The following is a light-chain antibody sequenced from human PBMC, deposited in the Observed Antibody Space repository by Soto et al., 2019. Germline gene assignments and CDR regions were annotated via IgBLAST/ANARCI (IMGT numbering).Light chain of an antibody. Sequence: DIKMTQSPSSLSASVGDRVTITCRASQSISGWLAWYQQKPGKAPKLLMYDASSLQSGVPSRFSGSGSGTDFTLTISSLQPEDFATYYCQQSYSTPWTFGQGTKVDIK. V-gene: IGKV1-39*01. CDR3: QQSYSTPWT. CDR2: DAS. J-gene: IGKJ1*01. CDR1: QSISGW.